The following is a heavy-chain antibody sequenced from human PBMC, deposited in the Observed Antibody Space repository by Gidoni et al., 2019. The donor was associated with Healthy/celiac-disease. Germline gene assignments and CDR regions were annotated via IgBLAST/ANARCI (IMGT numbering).Heavy chain of an antibody. CDR3: ARWSDSWFDP. Sequence: QVQLQQWGAGLLKPSETLSLTCAVHGGSFSGYSWSWIRQPPGKGLEWIGEINHSGSTNYNPSLKSRVTISVDTSKNQFSLKLSSVTAADTAVYYCARWSDSWFDPWGQGTLVTVSS. J-gene: IGHJ5*02. V-gene: IGHV4-34*01. CDR1: GGSFSGYS. CDR2: INHSGST.